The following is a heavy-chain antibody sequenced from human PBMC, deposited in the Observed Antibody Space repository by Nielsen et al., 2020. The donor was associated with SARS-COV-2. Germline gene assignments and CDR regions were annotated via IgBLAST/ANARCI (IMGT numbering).Heavy chain of an antibody. V-gene: IGHV1-3*01. CDR3: ARDGSGWYIGY. CDR1: GYTFSNYA. Sequence: ASVKVSCKASGYTFSNYAMHWVRQAPGQRLELMGWINAGYGNTKYSQKFQGRVTITRDTSASTAYLELSSLRSEDTAVYYCARDGSGWYIGYWGQGTLVTVSS. CDR2: INAGYGNT. J-gene: IGHJ4*02. D-gene: IGHD6-19*01.